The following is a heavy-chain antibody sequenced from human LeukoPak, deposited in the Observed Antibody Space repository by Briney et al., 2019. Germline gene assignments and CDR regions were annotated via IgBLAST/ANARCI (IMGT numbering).Heavy chain of an antibody. J-gene: IGHJ4*02. Sequence: GGSLRLSCAASGFTFSNDWMSWVRQAPGKGLEWVANIKQDGREKYYVDSVKGRFTISRDNAKNSLYLQMNSLRAEDTAVYYCARDKIVGATHFDYWGQGTLVTVSS. CDR1: GFTFSNDW. D-gene: IGHD1-26*01. V-gene: IGHV3-7*01. CDR3: ARDKIVGATHFDY. CDR2: IKQDGREK.